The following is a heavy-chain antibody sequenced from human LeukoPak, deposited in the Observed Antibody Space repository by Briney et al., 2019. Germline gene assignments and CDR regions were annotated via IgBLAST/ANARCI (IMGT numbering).Heavy chain of an antibody. V-gene: IGHV3-9*01. CDR3: AKDARIFGVINYFDS. D-gene: IGHD3-3*01. CDR2: ISWNSGSI. Sequence: GRSLRLSCAASGFTFDDYAFHWVRQAPGKGLEWVSGISWNSGSIGYADSVKGRFTISRDNAKNSVFLEMNSLRVDDTAIYYCAKDARIFGVINYFDSWGQGTLATVSS. J-gene: IGHJ4*02. CDR1: GFTFDDYA.